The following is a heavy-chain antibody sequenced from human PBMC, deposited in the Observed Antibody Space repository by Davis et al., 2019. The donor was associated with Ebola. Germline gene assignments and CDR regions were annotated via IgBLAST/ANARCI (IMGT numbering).Heavy chain of an antibody. CDR3: VRAAGSGYYWVD. CDR1: GFTFSSYG. Sequence: GESLKIPCAASGFTFSSYGMHWVRQAPGKGLEWVSSISSSTSYIYYADSVKGRFTISRDNAKNSMSLQMNSLRVEDTAVYYCVRAAGSGYYWVDWGQGTLVTVSS. J-gene: IGHJ4*02. CDR2: ISSSTSYI. V-gene: IGHV3-21*01. D-gene: IGHD5-12*01.